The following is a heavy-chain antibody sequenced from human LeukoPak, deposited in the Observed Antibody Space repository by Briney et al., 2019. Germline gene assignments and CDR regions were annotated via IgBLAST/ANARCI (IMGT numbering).Heavy chain of an antibody. D-gene: IGHD3-10*01. CDR1: GGSISSSSYY. J-gene: IGHJ5*02. CDR2: IYYSGST. CDR3: GITMVRGVTGNWFDP. Sequence: PSETLSLTCTVSGGSISSSSYYWGWIRQPPGKGLEWIGSIYYSGSTYYNPSLKSRVTISVDTSKNQFSLKLSSVTAADTAVYYCGITMVRGVTGNWFDPWGQGTLVTVSS. V-gene: IGHV4-39*07.